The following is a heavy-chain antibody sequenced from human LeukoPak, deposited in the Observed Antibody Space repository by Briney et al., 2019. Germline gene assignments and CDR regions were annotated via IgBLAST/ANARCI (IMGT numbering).Heavy chain of an antibody. CDR2: IWYDGSNK. Sequence: GRSLRLSCAASGFTFSSYGMHWVRQAPGKGLEWVAVIWYDGSNKYYADSVKGRFTISRDNSKNTLYLQMNSLRAEDTAVYYCAKVGPRSSGWYHFDYWGQGTLVTVSS. J-gene: IGHJ4*02. D-gene: IGHD6-19*01. CDR1: GFTFSSYG. CDR3: AKVGPRSSGWYHFDY. V-gene: IGHV3-33*06.